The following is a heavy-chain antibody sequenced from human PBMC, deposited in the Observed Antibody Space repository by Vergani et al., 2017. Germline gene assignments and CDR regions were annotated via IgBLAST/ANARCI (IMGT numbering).Heavy chain of an antibody. CDR1: GFVFDEYA. J-gene: IGHJ4*02. CDR2: ISWNRGKI. V-gene: IGHV3-9*01. D-gene: IGHD4-17*01. Sequence: EVQLVTSGGGLVQPGGSLRLSCAASGFVFDEYALHWVRQSPGKGLEWVSGISWNRGKIAYADSVKGRFTISRDNSKNTLYLQMNSLRAEDTAVYYCAKDRYDYGDYGHFDYWGQGTLVTVSS. CDR3: AKDRYDYGDYGHFDY.